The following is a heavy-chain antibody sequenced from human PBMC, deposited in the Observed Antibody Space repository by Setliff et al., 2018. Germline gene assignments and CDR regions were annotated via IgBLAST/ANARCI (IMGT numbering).Heavy chain of an antibody. CDR2: VYASGST. Sequence: SETLSLTCNVSGGAFSDYYWTGIRQSAGKGLEWIGRVYASGSTDYNPSLKSRVTMSVDTSKTQFSLKLRSVTAADTAVYYCAREREGFYCSGGSCYSSHYYYMDVWGKGTTVTVSS. CDR1: GGAFSDYY. V-gene: IGHV4-4*07. D-gene: IGHD2-15*01. J-gene: IGHJ6*03. CDR3: AREREGFYCSGGSCYSSHYYYMDV.